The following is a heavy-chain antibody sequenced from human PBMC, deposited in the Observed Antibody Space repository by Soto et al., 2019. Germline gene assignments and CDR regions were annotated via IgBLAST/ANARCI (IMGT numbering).Heavy chain of an antibody. CDR3: VRGKEAGVLFDP. CDR2: INSDTGYT. Sequence: ASVKVSCKASGFTFSHHSIHWVRQAPGQRLEWMGWINSDTGYTKYSQKFQARLTITWDSSAKTAYMELSSLQSEDTAVYYCVRGKEAGVLFDPCGQGTLVIVSS. V-gene: IGHV1-3*04. J-gene: IGHJ5*02. D-gene: IGHD3-10*01. CDR1: GFTFSHHS.